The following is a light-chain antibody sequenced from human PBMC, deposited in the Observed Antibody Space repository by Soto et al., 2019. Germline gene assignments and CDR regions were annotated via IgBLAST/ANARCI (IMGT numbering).Light chain of an antibody. CDR3: QQYTGPPTT. Sequence: EIVLTQSPATLSLSPGERATLSCRASQSVSSYLAWYQQKPGQAPRLLIYDASNRATGIPARFSGSGSGTDFTLTISSLEPEDSAVYFCQQYTGPPTTFGQGTRRRL. CDR1: QSVSSY. V-gene: IGKV3-11*01. CDR2: DAS. J-gene: IGKJ5*01.